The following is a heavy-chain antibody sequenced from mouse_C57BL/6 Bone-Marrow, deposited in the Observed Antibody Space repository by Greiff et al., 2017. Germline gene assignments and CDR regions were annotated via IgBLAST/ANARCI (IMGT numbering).Heavy chain of an antibody. CDR1: GYTFTDYY. V-gene: IGHV1-19*01. J-gene: IGHJ2*01. CDR2: INPYYGGT. Sequence: VQLQQSGPVLVKPGASVKMSCKASGYTFTDYYMNWVKQSHGKSLEWIGVINPYYGGTSYNQKFKGKATLTVDKSSSTAYIELNSLTSEDSAVYYCASIYYGHFDYWGQGTTLTVSS. CDR3: ASIYYGHFDY. D-gene: IGHD2-1*01.